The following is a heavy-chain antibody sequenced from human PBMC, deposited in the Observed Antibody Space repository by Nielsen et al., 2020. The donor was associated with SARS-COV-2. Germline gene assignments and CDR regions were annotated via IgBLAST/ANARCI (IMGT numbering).Heavy chain of an antibody. CDR1: GGSISSSSYF. J-gene: IGHJ4*02. CDR2: IYYSGST. D-gene: IGHD4-17*01. CDR3: ARVQYMATVTTYFDY. Sequence: SETLSLTCTVSGGSISSSSYFWGWIRQPPGKGLDWFGGIYYSGSTYYNPSLKSRVTMSADTSKNQFSLKLSSVTAADTAVYYCARVQYMATVTTYFDYWGQGTLVTVSS. V-gene: IGHV4-39*07.